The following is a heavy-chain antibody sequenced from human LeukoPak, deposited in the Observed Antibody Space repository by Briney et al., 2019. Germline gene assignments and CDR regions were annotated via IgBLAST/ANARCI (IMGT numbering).Heavy chain of an antibody. CDR2: INHSGST. D-gene: IGHD2/OR15-2a*01. V-gene: IGHV4-34*01. CDR1: GGSFSGYY. Sequence: SETLSLTCAVYGGSFSGYYWSWIRQPPGKGLEWIGEINHSGSTNYNPSLKSRVTISVDTSKNQFSLKPSSVTAADTAVYYCARGNIGPYYFDYWGQGTLVTVSS. J-gene: IGHJ4*02. CDR3: ARGNIGPYYFDY.